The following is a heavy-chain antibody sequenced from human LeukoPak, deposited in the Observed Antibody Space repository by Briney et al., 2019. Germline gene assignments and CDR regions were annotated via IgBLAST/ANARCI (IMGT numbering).Heavy chain of an antibody. J-gene: IGHJ4*02. Sequence: GGSLRLSCAASGFTVSSNYMSWVRQAPGKGLEWVSVIYSGGSTYYADSVKGRFTISRDNSKNTVYLQMNSLRAEDTAVYYCARGSVYGDHVDSWGQGTLVSVSS. CDR2: IYSGGST. CDR1: GFTVSSNY. V-gene: IGHV3-66*01. CDR3: ARGSVYGDHVDS. D-gene: IGHD4-17*01.